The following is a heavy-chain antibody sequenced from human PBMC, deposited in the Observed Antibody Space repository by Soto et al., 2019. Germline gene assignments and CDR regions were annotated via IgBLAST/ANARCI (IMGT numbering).Heavy chain of an antibody. Sequence: EVQLVESGGGLVKPGGSLRLSCAASGFTLTRYGMNWVRQAPGKGLEWVSSISSTTNYIYYGDSMKGRFTISGDNAKNSLYLEMNSLRAEDTAVYYCARESEDLTSNFDYWGQGTLVTVSS. CDR3: ARESEDLTSNFDY. CDR2: ISSTTNYI. J-gene: IGHJ4*02. V-gene: IGHV3-21*06. CDR1: GFTLTRYG.